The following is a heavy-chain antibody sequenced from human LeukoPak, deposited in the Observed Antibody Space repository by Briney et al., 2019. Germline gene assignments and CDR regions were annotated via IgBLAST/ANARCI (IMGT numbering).Heavy chain of an antibody. CDR3: ARAGYTISYYSLDY. D-gene: IGHD1-26*01. Sequence: PSETLSLTCTVSGGSINSYYWGWIRQPAGKGLEWIGRIYTTGSTNYNPSLESRVTMSVDTSKNQFSLKLTPVTAADTAMYYCARAGYTISYYSLDYWGQGTLVTVSS. CDR2: IYTTGST. V-gene: IGHV4-4*07. J-gene: IGHJ4*02. CDR1: GGSINSYY.